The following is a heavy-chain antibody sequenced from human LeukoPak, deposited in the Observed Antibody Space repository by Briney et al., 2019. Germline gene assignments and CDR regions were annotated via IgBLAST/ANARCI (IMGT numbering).Heavy chain of an antibody. CDR2: ISGSGGST. CDR1: GFTFSSYA. V-gene: IGHV3-23*01. D-gene: IGHD1-26*01. CDR3: TTDHVGATVEFDS. Sequence: GGSLRLSCAASGFTFSSYAMSWVRQAPGKGLEWVSVISGSGGSTSYTDSVKGRFTISRDNAKNSLYLQMDSLRAEDTAIYYCTTDHVGATVEFDSWGQGTLVTVSS. J-gene: IGHJ4*02.